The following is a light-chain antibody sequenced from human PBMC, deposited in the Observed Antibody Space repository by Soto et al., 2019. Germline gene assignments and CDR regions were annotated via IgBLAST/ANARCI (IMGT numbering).Light chain of an antibody. Sequence: DIQMTQSPSTLSASVGDSVTITCRAIQNIRNWLAWYQQKAGKAPDLLMYAASFLKSGVPSRFIGSGSGTEFTLTINSLQPEDFATYYCQRLNTSPLTFGGGTKVDIK. CDR2: AAS. V-gene: IGKV1-5*01. CDR1: QNIRNW. J-gene: IGKJ4*01. CDR3: QRLNTSPLT.